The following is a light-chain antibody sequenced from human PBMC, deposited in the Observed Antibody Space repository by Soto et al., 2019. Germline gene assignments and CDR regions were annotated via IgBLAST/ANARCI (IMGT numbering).Light chain of an antibody. CDR3: QQSGSSPWT. Sequence: EIVLTQSPGTLSLSPGERATLSCRASQSVRSSYLAWYQQKPGQAPRLLIYGASSRATGISDRFRASGSGTDFTLTISRLEPEDFAVYYCQQSGSSPWTFGQGTEVEIK. J-gene: IGKJ1*01. V-gene: IGKV3-20*01. CDR2: GAS. CDR1: QSVRSSY.